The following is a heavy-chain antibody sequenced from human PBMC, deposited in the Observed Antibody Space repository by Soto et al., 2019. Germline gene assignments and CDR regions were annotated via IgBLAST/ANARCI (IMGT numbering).Heavy chain of an antibody. CDR2: ISGSGSST. D-gene: IGHD4-17*01. CDR1: GFTFSSYT. J-gene: IGHJ4*02. CDR3: ARGPSYSDSYFDY. Sequence: PGGSLRLSCAASGFTFSSYTMSWVRQAPGKGLEWVSTISGSGSSTYSADSVKGRFTISRDNSKNTVYLQMNSLRLEDTAVYYCARGPSYSDSYFDYWGQGTLVTVSS. V-gene: IGHV3-23*01.